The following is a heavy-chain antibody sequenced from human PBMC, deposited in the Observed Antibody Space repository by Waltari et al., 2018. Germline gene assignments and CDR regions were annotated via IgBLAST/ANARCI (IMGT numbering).Heavy chain of an antibody. J-gene: IGHJ5*02. D-gene: IGHD3-22*01. CDR3: ARDDGGYYYDSSGYGPAQP. CDR2: ISAYNGNT. V-gene: IGHV1-18*01. Sequence: PGQGLEWMGWISAYNGNTNYAQKLQGRVTMTTDTSTSTAYMELRSLRSDDTAVYYCARDDGGYYYDSSGYGPAQPWGQGTLVTVSS.